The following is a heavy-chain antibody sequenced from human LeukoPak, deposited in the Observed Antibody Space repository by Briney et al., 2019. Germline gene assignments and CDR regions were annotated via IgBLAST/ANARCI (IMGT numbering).Heavy chain of an antibody. D-gene: IGHD3-22*01. Sequence: PSETLSLTCTVSGGSISSYYWSWIRQPPGKGLEWLGYIYNSGSTNYNPSLRSRVTISVDTSKKQFSLKLSSVTAADTAVYYCATSSHDLLDTDYWGQGTPVTVSS. V-gene: IGHV4-59*01. CDR1: GGSISSYY. CDR2: IYNSGST. CDR3: ATSSHDLLDTDY. J-gene: IGHJ4*02.